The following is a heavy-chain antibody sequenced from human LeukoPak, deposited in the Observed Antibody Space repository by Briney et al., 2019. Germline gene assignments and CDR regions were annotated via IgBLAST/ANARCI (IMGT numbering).Heavy chain of an antibody. CDR1: GFTSNTYT. CDR2: ISTSSSYI. J-gene: IGHJ4*02. V-gene: IGHV3-21*06. D-gene: IGHD6-13*01. Sequence: GGSLRLSCAASGFTSNTYTMYWVRQAPGKGLEWVSFISTSSSYIYYADPVKGRFTVSRHNAKNFLYLQMNNLRAEDTAVYYCARDLDSSSWYVPYYWGQGTLVTVSS. CDR3: ARDLDSSSWYVPYY.